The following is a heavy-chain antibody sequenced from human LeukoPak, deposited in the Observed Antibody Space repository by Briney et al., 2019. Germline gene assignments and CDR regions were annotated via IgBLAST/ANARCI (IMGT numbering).Heavy chain of an antibody. CDR3: SRLQWFGDLGNY. J-gene: IGHJ4*02. Sequence: SETLSLTCTVSGNSISSGDYYWSWIRQPAGKGLEWIGRIYTSGSTTYNPSLKSRVTISGDTSENQFSLRLSSVTAADTAVYFCSRLQWFGDLGNYWGQGALVTVSS. V-gene: IGHV4-61*02. CDR2: IYTSGST. D-gene: IGHD3-10*01. CDR1: GNSISSGDYY.